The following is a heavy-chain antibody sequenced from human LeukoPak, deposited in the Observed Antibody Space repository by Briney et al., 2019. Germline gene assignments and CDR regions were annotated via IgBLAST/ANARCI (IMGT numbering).Heavy chain of an antibody. J-gene: IGHJ6*03. CDR1: GGSFSGYY. V-gene: IGHV4-34*01. Sequence: SETLSLTCAVYGGSFSGYYWSWIRQPPGKGLEWIGEINHSGSTNYSPSLKSRVTISVDTSKNQFSLKLSSVTAADTAVYYCARQEGGYYYYYMDVWGKGTTVTISS. CDR3: ARQEGGYYYYYMDV. D-gene: IGHD3-16*01. CDR2: INHSGST.